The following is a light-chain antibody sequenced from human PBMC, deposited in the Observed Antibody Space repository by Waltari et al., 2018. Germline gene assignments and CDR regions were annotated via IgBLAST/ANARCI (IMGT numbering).Light chain of an antibody. J-gene: IGKJ1*01. V-gene: IGKV1-5*03. CDR3: QQFNSFPWT. CDR1: QTISSG. Sequence: DIQMTQSPSSLSASVGDRVTITCRASQTISSGLAWYQQKPGKAPKLLIYKASTLESGVPSRFSGSGSGTEFTLTISSLQPGDFATYYCQQFNSFPWTFGHGTKVEIK. CDR2: KAS.